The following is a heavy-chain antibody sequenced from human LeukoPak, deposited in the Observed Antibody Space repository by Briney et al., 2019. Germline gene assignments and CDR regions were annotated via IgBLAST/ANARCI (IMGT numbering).Heavy chain of an antibody. V-gene: IGHV3-21*01. J-gene: IGHJ3*02. CDR3: ARALAGPIDAFDI. D-gene: IGHD6-19*01. CDR2: ISSSSSYI. Sequence: GSLRLSCAASGFTFSSYSMNWVRQAPGKGLEWVSSISSSSSYIYYVDSVKGRFTISRDNAKNSLYLQMNSLRAEDTAVYYCARALAGPIDAFDIWGQGTMVTVSS. CDR1: GFTFSSYS.